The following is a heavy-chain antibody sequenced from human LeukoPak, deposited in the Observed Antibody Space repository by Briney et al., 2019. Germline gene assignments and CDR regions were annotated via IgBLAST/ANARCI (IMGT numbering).Heavy chain of an antibody. CDR1: GGSFSGYY. J-gene: IGHJ6*03. Sequence: SETLSLTYAVYGGSFSGYYWSWIRQPPGKGLEWIGEINHSGSTNYNPSLKSRVTISVDTSKNQFSLKLSSVTAADTAVYYCARGHYSYYMDVWGKGTTVTVSS. CDR3: ARGHYSYYMDV. CDR2: INHSGST. V-gene: IGHV4-34*01.